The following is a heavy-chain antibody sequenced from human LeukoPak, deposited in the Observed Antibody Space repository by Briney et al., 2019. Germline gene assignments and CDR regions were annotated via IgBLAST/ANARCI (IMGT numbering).Heavy chain of an antibody. J-gene: IGHJ4*02. Sequence: TSETLSLTCTVSGGSISSSSYYWGWIRQPPGKGLEWIGSIYYSGSTYYNPSLKSRVTISVDTSKNQFSLKLSSVTAADTAVYYCARLGISYYFDYWGQGTLVTVSS. V-gene: IGHV4-39*01. CDR2: IYYSGST. CDR3: ARLGISYYFDY. CDR1: GGSISSSSYY.